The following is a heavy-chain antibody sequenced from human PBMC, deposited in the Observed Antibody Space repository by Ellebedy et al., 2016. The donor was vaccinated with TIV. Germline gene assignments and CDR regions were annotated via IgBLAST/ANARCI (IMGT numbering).Heavy chain of an antibody. CDR1: GYTLTELS. D-gene: IGHD6-13*01. Sequence: ASVKVSCKVSGYTLTELSMHWVRQAPGKGLEWMGGFDPEDGETIYAQKFQGRVTMTEDTSTDTAYMELRSLRSDDTAVVYCARVRIAASGYGSNYYYGMDVWGQGTTVTVSS. CDR3: ARVRIAASGYGSNYYYGMDV. J-gene: IGHJ6*02. V-gene: IGHV1-24*01. CDR2: FDPEDGET.